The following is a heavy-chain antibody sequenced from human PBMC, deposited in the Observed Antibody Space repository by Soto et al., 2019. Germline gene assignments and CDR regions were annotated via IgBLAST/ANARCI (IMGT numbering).Heavy chain of an antibody. V-gene: IGHV2-5*02. D-gene: IGHD4-17*01. CDR3: AHKGYGDYPRDY. CDR2: IYWDDYK. CDR1: GFSLSTSGVG. Sequence: QITLKESGPTLVKPTQTLTLTCTFSGFSLSTSGVGVGWIRQPPGKALEWLAVIYWDDYKHYSPSLKSRLTITKDTSKNQVALTMTNMDPVDTATYYFAHKGYGDYPRDYWGQGTLLTVSS. J-gene: IGHJ4*02.